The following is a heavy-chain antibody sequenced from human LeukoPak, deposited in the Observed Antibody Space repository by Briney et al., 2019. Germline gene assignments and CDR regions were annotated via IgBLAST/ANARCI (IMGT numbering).Heavy chain of an antibody. CDR1: GGSINSRSYY. Sequence: SETLSLTCTVSGGSINSRSYYWGWIRQPPGKGLEWIGTIYYSGSTCYNPSLKSRVTISVDTSRNQFSLKLSSVTAADTAVYYCARAITSMVGGPFDYWGQGTLVTVSS. V-gene: IGHV4-39*07. D-gene: IGHD3-10*01. J-gene: IGHJ4*02. CDR2: IYYSGST. CDR3: ARAITSMVGGPFDY.